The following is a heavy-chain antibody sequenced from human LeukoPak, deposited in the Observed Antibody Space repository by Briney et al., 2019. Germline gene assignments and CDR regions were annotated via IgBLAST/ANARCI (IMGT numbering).Heavy chain of an antibody. J-gene: IGHJ4*02. Sequence: GGSLRLSCAASGFTFSSYAMHWVRQAPGKGLEWVAVISYDGSNKYYADSVKGRFTISRDNSKNTLYLQMNSLRAEDTAAYYCAAGSGGSEGCWGQGTLVTVSS. CDR3: AAGSGGSEGC. V-gene: IGHV3-30-3*01. CDR2: ISYDGSNK. D-gene: IGHD3-10*01. CDR1: GFTFSSYA.